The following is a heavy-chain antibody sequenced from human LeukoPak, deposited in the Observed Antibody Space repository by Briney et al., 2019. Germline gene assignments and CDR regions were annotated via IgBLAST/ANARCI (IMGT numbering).Heavy chain of an antibody. V-gene: IGHV3-48*03. D-gene: IGHD1-26*01. Sequence: GGSLRLSCAASGFTFSSYEMTWVRQAPGKGLEWVSYISGSGSGIHYADSVKGRFTISRDNAKNSLYLQMNSLRAEDTAVYYCARRVGANLFDYWGQGTLVTVSS. CDR2: ISGSGSGI. CDR3: ARRVGANLFDY. J-gene: IGHJ4*02. CDR1: GFTFSSYE.